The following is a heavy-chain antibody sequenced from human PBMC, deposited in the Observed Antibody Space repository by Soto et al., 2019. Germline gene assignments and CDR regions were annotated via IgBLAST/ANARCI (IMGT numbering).Heavy chain of an antibody. J-gene: IGHJ4*02. CDR2: IYHSGST. V-gene: IGHV4-30-2*01. CDR1: GGSISSGGYS. Sequence: QLQLQESGSGLVKPSQTLSLTCAVSGGSISSGGYSWNWIRQPPGKGLEWIGYIYHSGSTYYNPSLKIRVTIPVDRSKNQFSLKLSSVTAADTAVYYCASSHAGAHITAAVHWGQGTLVTVSS. CDR3: ASSHAGAHITAAVH. D-gene: IGHD6-13*01.